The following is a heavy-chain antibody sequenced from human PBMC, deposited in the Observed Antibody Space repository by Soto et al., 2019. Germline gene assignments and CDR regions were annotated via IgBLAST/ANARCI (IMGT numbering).Heavy chain of an antibody. Sequence: QVQLVQSGAEVKKPGSSVKVSCKASGGTFSSYAISWVRQAPGQGLEWMGGIIPIFGTATYAQKFQGRVTITADESRSTAYMELSSLRSGDTAVSYCAREGGGNRSGSEFDLWGRGTLVTVSS. J-gene: IGHJ2*01. V-gene: IGHV1-69*01. CDR1: GGTFSSYA. CDR3: AREGGGNRSGSEFDL. CDR2: IIPIFGTA. D-gene: IGHD3-22*01.